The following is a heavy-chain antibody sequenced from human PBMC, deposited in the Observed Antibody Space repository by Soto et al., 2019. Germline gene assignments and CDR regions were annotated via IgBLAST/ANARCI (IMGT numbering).Heavy chain of an antibody. CDR3: ARDIIGGGYYWSVKPSYYYYGMDV. CDR1: GFTFSSYS. Sequence: EVQLVEAGGGLVKPGGSLRLSCAASGFTFSSYSMNWVRQAPGKGLEWVSSIGSSSSYIYYADSVKGRFTISRDNAKNSLYRQMNSLRAEDTAVYYCARDIIGGGYYWSVKPSYYYYGMDVWAKGPRSPSP. D-gene: IGHD3-22*01. V-gene: IGHV3-21*01. J-gene: IGHJ6*02. CDR2: IGSSSSYI.